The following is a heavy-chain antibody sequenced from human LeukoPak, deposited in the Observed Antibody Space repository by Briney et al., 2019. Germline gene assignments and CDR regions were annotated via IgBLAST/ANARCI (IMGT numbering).Heavy chain of an antibody. CDR2: IYNNGSP. J-gene: IGHJ4*02. CDR1: GGSISTYY. V-gene: IGHV4-59*08. D-gene: IGHD6-13*01. CDR3: ARNGGSWAFDY. Sequence: PSETLSLTCTVSGGSISTYYWSWLRQPPGKGPEWIGYIYNNGSPNYNPSLKSRVSMSIDTSKNQFSLRLNSVTAADTAVYYCARNGGSWAFDYWGRATLVTASS.